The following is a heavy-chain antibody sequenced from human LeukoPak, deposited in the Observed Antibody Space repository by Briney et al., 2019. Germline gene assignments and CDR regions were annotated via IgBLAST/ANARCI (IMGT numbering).Heavy chain of an antibody. CDR3: ARSTGTTMFIDY. Sequence: PTETLSLTCTVSGGSISPHYWSWIRQPPGKGLEWLGYIYYSGNTDYNPSLKSRVAISVDTSKNQFSLKLSSVTAADTAVYYCARSTGTTMFIDYWGQGTLVTVSS. CDR1: GGSISPHY. V-gene: IGHV4-59*11. D-gene: IGHD3-10*02. J-gene: IGHJ4*02. CDR2: IYYSGNT.